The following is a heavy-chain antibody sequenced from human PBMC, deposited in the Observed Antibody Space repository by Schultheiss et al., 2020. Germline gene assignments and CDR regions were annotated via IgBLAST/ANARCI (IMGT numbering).Heavy chain of an antibody. CDR3: ARDWAISGYVNRIDY. CDR1: GFTFSSYG. D-gene: IGHD5-12*01. V-gene: IGHV3-30*03. J-gene: IGHJ4*02. CDR2: ISYDGSNK. Sequence: GESLKISCAASGFTFSSYGMHWVRQAPGKGLEWVAVISYDGSNKYYADSVKGRFTISRDNSKNTLYLQMNSLRAEDTAVYYCARDWAISGYVNRIDYWGQGTLVNVSS.